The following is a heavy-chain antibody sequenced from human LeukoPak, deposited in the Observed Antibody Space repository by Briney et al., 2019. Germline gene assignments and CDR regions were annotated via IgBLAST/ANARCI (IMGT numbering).Heavy chain of an antibody. V-gene: IGHV3-30*18. D-gene: IGHD3-10*01. CDR2: ISYDGSNK. CDR1: GFTFSSYG. J-gene: IGHJ4*02. CDR3: AKVYYYGSGSYPIHY. Sequence: GRSLRLSCAASGFTFSSYGMHWVRQAPGKGLEWVTLISYDGSNKYYADSVKGRFTISRDNSKNTLYLQMNSLRAEDTAMYYCAKVYYYGSGSYPIHYWGQGTLVTVSS.